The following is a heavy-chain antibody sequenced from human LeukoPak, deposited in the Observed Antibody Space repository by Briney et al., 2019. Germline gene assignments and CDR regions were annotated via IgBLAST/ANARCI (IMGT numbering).Heavy chain of an antibody. V-gene: IGHV1-8*02. CDR1: GYTFTSYG. CDR2: MNPNSANT. Sequence: ASVKVSCKASGYTFTSYGISWVRQAPGQGLEWMGWMNPNSANTGYAQKFQGRVTMTRNTSISTAYMELSSLRSEDTAVYYCARVNCSSTSCRSKFLDYWGQGTLVTVSS. D-gene: IGHD2-2*01. CDR3: ARVNCSSTSCRSKFLDY. J-gene: IGHJ4*02.